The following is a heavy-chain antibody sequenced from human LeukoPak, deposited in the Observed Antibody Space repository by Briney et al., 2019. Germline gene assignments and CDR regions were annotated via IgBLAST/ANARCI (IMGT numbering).Heavy chain of an antibody. Sequence: SETLSLTCTVSGGSISTSYWSWIRQPAGKGLEWIGRIYISGRTNYNPSLQSRVTMSVDTSRNQFSLKLRSVTAADTAVYYCAREASDTAMATYYFDYWGQGTLVTVSS. CDR1: GGSISTSY. V-gene: IGHV4-4*07. J-gene: IGHJ4*02. CDR2: IYISGRT. D-gene: IGHD5-18*01. CDR3: AREASDTAMATYYFDY.